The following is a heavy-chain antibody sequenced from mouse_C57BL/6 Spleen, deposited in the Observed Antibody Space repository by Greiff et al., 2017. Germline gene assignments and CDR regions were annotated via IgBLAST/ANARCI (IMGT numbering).Heavy chain of an antibody. Sequence: EVMLVESGGDLVKPGGSLKLSCAASGFTFSSYGMSWVRQTPDKRLEWVATISSGGSYTYYPDSVKGRFTISRDNAKNTLYLQMSSLKSEDTAMYYCARDRYFAVWGTGTTVTVSS. CDR2: ISSGGSYT. J-gene: IGHJ1*03. V-gene: IGHV5-6*02. CDR3: ARDRYFAV. CDR1: GFTFSSYG.